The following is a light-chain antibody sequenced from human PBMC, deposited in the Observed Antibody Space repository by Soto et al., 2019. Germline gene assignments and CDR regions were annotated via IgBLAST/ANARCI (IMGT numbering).Light chain of an antibody. Sequence: DIHLTQTRSSMSASVGDSVTLTCRSSHDIGTFLNWYQQRPGEAPKLLIYAASNLKTGVPFRFSGSGSGTEFTLTISRVDPADFAFYYCQQYFTSPITFGQGTRLEI. CDR2: AAS. V-gene: IGKV1-39*01. CDR1: HDIGTF. CDR3: QQYFTSPIT. J-gene: IGKJ5*01.